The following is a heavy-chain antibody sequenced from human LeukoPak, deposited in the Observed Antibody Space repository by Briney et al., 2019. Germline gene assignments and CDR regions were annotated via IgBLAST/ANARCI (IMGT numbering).Heavy chain of an antibody. CDR1: GYTFTSYY. V-gene: IGHV1-46*01. J-gene: IGHJ4*02. D-gene: IGHD6-13*01. CDR2: INPSGGST. Sequence: WASVKVSCKASGYTFTSYYMHWVRQAPGQGLEWMGIINPSGGSTSYAQKFQGRVTMTRDTSTSTVYMELSSLRSEDTAVYYCAREAVPRRGYSSSWYYYWGQGTLVTVPS. CDR3: AREAVPRRGYSSSWYYY.